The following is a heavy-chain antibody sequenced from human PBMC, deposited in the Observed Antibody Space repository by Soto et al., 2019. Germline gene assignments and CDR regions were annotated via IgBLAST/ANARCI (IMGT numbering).Heavy chain of an antibody. CDR2: ISWNSNNI. J-gene: IGHJ4*02. CDR1: GFKFGGYA. V-gene: IGHV3-9*01. Sequence: GGSLRLSCAASGFKFGGYAMHWVRQAPGKGLEWVSSISWNSNNIGYADSVKGRFTISRDNAKNSLYLQMNSLRAEDTAFYYCTKDILSGQWLGPNYFDYWGQGTLVTVSS. D-gene: IGHD6-19*01. CDR3: TKDILSGQWLGPNYFDY.